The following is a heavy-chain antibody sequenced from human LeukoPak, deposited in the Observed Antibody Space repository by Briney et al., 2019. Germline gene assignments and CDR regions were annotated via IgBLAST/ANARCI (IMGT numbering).Heavy chain of an antibody. J-gene: IGHJ3*02. V-gene: IGHV1-18*01. CDR3: ARTRPSIVATIDAFDI. CDR1: GGTFSSYA. CDR2: ISAYNGNT. Sequence: GASVKVSCKASGGTFSSYAISWVRQAPGQGLEWMGWISAYNGNTNYAQKLQGRVTMTTDTSTSTAYMELRSLRSDDTAVYYCARTRPSIVATIDAFDIWGQGTMVTVSS. D-gene: IGHD5-12*01.